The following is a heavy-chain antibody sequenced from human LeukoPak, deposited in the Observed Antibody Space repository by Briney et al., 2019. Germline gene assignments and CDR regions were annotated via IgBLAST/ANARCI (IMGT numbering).Heavy chain of an antibody. V-gene: IGHV5-51*01. CDR1: GYSFTSYW. D-gene: IGHD3-10*01. Sequence: GESLKISCKGSGYSFTSYWIGWVRQMPGKGLEWMGIIYPGDSDTRYSPSFQGQVTISADKSISTAYLQWSSLKASDTAMYYCAISRHMVRGVISLDYWGQGTLVTVSS. J-gene: IGHJ4*02. CDR3: AISRHMVRGVISLDY. CDR2: IYPGDSDT.